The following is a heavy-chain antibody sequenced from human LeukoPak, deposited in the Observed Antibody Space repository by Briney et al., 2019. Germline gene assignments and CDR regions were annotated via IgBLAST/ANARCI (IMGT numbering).Heavy chain of an antibody. CDR3: TTDHDFWSGSDY. D-gene: IGHD3-3*01. Sequence: GGSLRLSCAASGFTFSRYAMSWVRQAPGKGLEWVGRIKSKTDGGTTDYAAPVKGRFTISRDDSKNTLYLQMNSLKTEDTAVYYCTTDHDFWSGSDYWGQGTWSPSPQ. CDR1: GFTFSRYA. CDR2: IKSKTDGGTT. J-gene: IGHJ4*02. V-gene: IGHV3-15*01.